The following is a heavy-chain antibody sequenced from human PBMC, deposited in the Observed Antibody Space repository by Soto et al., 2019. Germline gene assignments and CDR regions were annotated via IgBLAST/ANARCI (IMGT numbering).Heavy chain of an antibody. Sequence: QVQLVQSGAEVKKPGSSVKVSCKASGGTFSSYAISWVRQAPGQGLEWMGGIIPIFGTANYAQKFQGRVTITEDESTSTAYMELSSLRSEDTAVYYCASPYCSGGSCYPGWFDPWGQGTLVTVAS. CDR1: GGTFSSYA. CDR2: IIPIFGTA. V-gene: IGHV1-69*12. CDR3: ASPYCSGGSCYPGWFDP. J-gene: IGHJ5*02. D-gene: IGHD2-15*01.